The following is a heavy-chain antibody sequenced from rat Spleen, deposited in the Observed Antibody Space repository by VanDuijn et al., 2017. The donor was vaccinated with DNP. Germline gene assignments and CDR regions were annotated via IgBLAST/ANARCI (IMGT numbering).Heavy chain of an antibody. Sequence: EVQLVESGGGLVQPGRSLKLSCAASGFTFSDYNMAWVRQAPKKGLEWVATIIYDGSRTYYRDSVKGRFTISRDNPKSTLYLQMDSLRSEDTATYYCATHRGYWGQGTLVTVSS. V-gene: IGHV5S10*01. J-gene: IGHJ3*01. CDR1: GFTFSDYN. CDR3: ATHRGY. CDR2: IIYDGSRT.